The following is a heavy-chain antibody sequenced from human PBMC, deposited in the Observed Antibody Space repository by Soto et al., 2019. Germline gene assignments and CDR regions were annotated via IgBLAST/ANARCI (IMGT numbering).Heavy chain of an antibody. CDR3: ARGMTTVTTLDY. D-gene: IGHD4-4*01. Sequence: SETLSLTCAVSGGSTSSGGYSWSWIRQPPGKGLEWIGYIYHSGSTYYNPSLKSRITISIDRSKNQLSLKLSSVTAADTAVYYCARGMTTVTTLDYWGQGTLVTVSS. J-gene: IGHJ4*02. CDR1: GGSTSSGGYS. CDR2: IYHSGST. V-gene: IGHV4-30-2*01.